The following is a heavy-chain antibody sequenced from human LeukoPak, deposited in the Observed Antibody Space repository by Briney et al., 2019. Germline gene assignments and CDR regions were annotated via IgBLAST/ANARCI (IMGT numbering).Heavy chain of an antibody. CDR3: ARWNKAYSSSWYDTTGVWGGDAFDI. Sequence: PGGSLRLSCAASGFTFSSYWMSWVRQAPGKGLEWVANIKQDGSEKYYVDSVKGRFTISRDNARNSLYLQMNSLRAEDTAVYYCARWNKAYSSSWYDTTGVWGGDAFDIWGQGTMVTVSS. D-gene: IGHD6-13*01. J-gene: IGHJ3*02. CDR2: IKQDGSEK. CDR1: GFTFSSYW. V-gene: IGHV3-7*01.